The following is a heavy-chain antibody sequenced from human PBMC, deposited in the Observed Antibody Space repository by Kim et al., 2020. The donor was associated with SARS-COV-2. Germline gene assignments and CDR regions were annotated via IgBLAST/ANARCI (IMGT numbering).Heavy chain of an antibody. D-gene: IGHD1-26*01. J-gene: IGHJ4*02. V-gene: IGHV3-49*02. CDR3: TRGNSGTYTPTHFDY. Sequence: ASVKGRFTISRDDSKSIAYLQMNSLRTEDTAVYYCTRGNSGTYTPTHFDYWGQGTLVTVSS.